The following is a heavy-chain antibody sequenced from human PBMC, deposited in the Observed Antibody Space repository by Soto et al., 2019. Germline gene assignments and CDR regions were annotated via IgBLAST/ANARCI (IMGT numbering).Heavy chain of an antibody. CDR1: GGSFSGYY. Sequence: ASETLSLTCAVYGGSFSGYYWSWIRQPPGKGLEWIGEINHSGSTNYNPSLKSRVTISVDTSKNQFSLKLSSVTAADTAVYYCASTFMVRGVIISPQYYFDYWGQGTLVTLSS. V-gene: IGHV4-34*01. D-gene: IGHD3-10*01. CDR3: ASTFMVRGVIISPQYYFDY. J-gene: IGHJ4*02. CDR2: INHSGST.